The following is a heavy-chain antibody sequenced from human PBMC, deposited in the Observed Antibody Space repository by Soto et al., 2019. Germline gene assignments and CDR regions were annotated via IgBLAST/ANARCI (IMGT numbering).Heavy chain of an antibody. D-gene: IGHD2-21*02. J-gene: IGHJ4*01. V-gene: IGHV1-18*04. CDR3: ARDKDRVSARLVPHFDY. CDR2: INGYNGDT. Sequence: GASVKVSCKASGYTFTSYGIGWVRQAPGQGLEWMGWINGYNGDTNYVQKLQGRVTVTTDTSTSTAYMELRSLTSDDTAVYYCARDKDRVSARLVPHFDYWGQGTLVTVSS. CDR1: GYTFTSYG.